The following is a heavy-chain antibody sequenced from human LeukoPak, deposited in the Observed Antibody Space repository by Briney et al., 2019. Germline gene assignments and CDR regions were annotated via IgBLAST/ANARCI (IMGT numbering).Heavy chain of an antibody. V-gene: IGHV4-61*02. Sequence: PSETLSLTCTVSGDSINSGTYYWSWIRQPAGKGLEWIGRVYSSGSTNYNPSLKSRVAISADKSKNQFSLKLSSVTAADTAVYYCARSGPIEVAGVDYWGQGTLVTVSS. D-gene: IGHD6-19*01. CDR2: VYSSGST. CDR3: ARSGPIEVAGVDY. CDR1: GDSINSGTYY. J-gene: IGHJ4*02.